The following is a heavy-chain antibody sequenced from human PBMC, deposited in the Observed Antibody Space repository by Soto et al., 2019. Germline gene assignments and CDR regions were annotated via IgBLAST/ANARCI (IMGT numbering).Heavy chain of an antibody. D-gene: IGHD3-10*01. V-gene: IGHV3-30*09. CDR3: ARDRLYGAGLIDV. J-gene: IGHJ6*02. CDR2: ISSDGSDK. Sequence: QVQLVESGGGVVQPGRSLRLSCAASGFTFSSYGMHWVRQAPGKGLEWVAVISSDGSDKYYADSVKGRFAISRDNSKNTLYVQLNRIRAEETALYYCARDRLYGAGLIDVWGQGTTVTVSS. CDR1: GFTFSSYG.